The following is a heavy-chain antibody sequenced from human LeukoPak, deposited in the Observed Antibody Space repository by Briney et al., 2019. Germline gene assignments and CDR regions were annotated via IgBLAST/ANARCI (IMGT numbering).Heavy chain of an antibody. CDR3: ARDSYSLYYDFWSGYYHWFDP. J-gene: IGHJ5*02. CDR1: GYTFTSYD. CDR2: MNPNSGNT. V-gene: IGHV1-8*01. Sequence: ASVKVSFKASGYTFTSYDINWVRQATGQGLEWMGWMNPNSGNTGYAQKFQGRVTMTRNTSISTAYMELSSLRSEDTAVYYCARDSYSLYYDFWSGYYHWFDPWGQGTLVTVSS. D-gene: IGHD3-3*01.